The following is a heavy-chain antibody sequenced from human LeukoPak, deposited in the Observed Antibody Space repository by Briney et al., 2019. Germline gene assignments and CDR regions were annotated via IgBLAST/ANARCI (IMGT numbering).Heavy chain of an antibody. CDR1: GFTVSSDC. J-gene: IGHJ4*02. Sequence: GGSLRFSCAASGFTVSSDCMNWVRQAPGKGLEWVSVIYTGGQTFYADSVQGRFTISRDNSKDTVYLQMNALRAEDTAVYYCARDWGLTDWGQGTPVTVSS. CDR2: IYTGGQT. V-gene: IGHV3-53*01. D-gene: IGHD3-16*01. CDR3: ARDWGLTD.